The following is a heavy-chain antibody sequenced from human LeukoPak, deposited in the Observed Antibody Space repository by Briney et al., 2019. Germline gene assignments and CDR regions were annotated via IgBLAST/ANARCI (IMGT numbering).Heavy chain of an antibody. Sequence: ASVKVSCKASGYTFTGYYMHWVRQAPGQGLEWMGWINPNSGGTIYAQKFQGRVTMTEDTSTDTAYMELSSLRFEDTAVYYCARAKYNSGWYGAFDIWGQGTMVTVSS. CDR1: GYTFTGYY. J-gene: IGHJ3*02. V-gene: IGHV1-2*02. CDR3: ARAKYNSGWYGAFDI. D-gene: IGHD6-19*01. CDR2: INPNSGGT.